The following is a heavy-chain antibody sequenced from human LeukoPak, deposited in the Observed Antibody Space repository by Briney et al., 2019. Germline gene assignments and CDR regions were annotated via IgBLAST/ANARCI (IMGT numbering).Heavy chain of an antibody. V-gene: IGHV3-33*01. CDR1: GFTFSSYG. D-gene: IGHD4-17*01. CDR2: IWYDGSNK. J-gene: IGHJ6*02. Sequence: GGSLRLSCAASGFTFSSYGMHWVRQAPGKGLEWVAVIWYDGSNKCYADSVKGRFTISRDNSKNTLYLQMNSLRAEDTAVYYCARDPRYGDYIDGMDVWGQGTTVTVSS. CDR3: ARDPRYGDYIDGMDV.